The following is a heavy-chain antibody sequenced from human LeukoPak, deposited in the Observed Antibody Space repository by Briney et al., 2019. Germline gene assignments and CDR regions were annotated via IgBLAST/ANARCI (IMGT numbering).Heavy chain of an antibody. Sequence: SETLSLTCTVPGSSISGYYWNWIRQPAGKGLEWIGRLHPSGATNYNPSLKSRITMSLDTSKNQFSLKLSSVTTADTAVYYCARVRPFDNWFDPWGQGTLVTVSS. CDR3: ARVRPFDNWFDP. CDR2: LHPSGAT. CDR1: GSSISGYY. V-gene: IGHV4-4*07. J-gene: IGHJ5*02. D-gene: IGHD3-10*01.